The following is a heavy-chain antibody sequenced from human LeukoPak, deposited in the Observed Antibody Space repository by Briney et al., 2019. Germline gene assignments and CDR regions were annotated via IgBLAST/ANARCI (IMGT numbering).Heavy chain of an antibody. CDR1: GFTFSRYA. D-gene: IGHD1-1*01. CDR2: ISYDANIGSNK. CDR3: ARDLSGHWTYDY. Sequence: GGSLRLSCATSGFTFSRYAMHWVRQAPGKGLEWVALISYDANIGSNKYYADSVKGRFSLSRDNSMNTLYLQLNSLRTEDTAMYYCARDLSGHWTYDYWGQGTLVTVSS. V-gene: IGHV3-30-3*01. J-gene: IGHJ4*01.